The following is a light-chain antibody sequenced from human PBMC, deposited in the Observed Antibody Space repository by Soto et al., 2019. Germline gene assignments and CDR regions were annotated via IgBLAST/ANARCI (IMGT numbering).Light chain of an antibody. CDR3: QTWGTGPWV. CDR1: SGHSSSA. J-gene: IGLJ3*02. Sequence: QSVLTQSPSASASLGASVKLTCTLSSGHSSSAIAWHQQQPEKGPRYLMKLNSDGSHIKGDGIPDRFSGSSSGAERYLTIPSLQSEDEADYYCQTWGTGPWVFGGGTKLTVL. CDR2: LNSDGSH. V-gene: IGLV4-69*01.